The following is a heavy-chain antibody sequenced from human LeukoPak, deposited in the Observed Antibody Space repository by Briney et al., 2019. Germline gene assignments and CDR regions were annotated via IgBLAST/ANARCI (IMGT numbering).Heavy chain of an antibody. CDR3: ARVPGGTTGWFDP. Sequence: SETLPLTCTVSGGSISSSSYYWGWIRQPPGKGLEWIGSIYYSGSTYYNPSLESRVTISVDTSKNQFSLKLSSVTAADTAVYYCARVPGGTTGWFDPWGQGTLVTVPS. CDR1: GGSISSSSYY. V-gene: IGHV4-39*07. D-gene: IGHD3-16*01. J-gene: IGHJ5*02. CDR2: IYYSGST.